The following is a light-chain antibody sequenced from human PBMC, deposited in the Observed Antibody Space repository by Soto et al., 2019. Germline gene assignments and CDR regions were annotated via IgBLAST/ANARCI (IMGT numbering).Light chain of an antibody. CDR3: QQYNNWPWT. CDR2: GAS. CDR1: QSVSSN. Sequence: TLSVSPGERATLSCRASQSVSSNLAWYQQKPGQAPRLLIYGASTRATGIPARFSGSGSGTEFTLTISSLQSEDFAVYYCQQYNNWPWTFGHGTKVDIK. J-gene: IGKJ1*01. V-gene: IGKV3-15*01.